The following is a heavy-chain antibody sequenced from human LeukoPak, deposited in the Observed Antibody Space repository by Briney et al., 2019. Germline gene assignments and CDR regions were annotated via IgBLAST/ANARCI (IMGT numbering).Heavy chain of an antibody. CDR3: ARDSGTTGEVKFDP. CDR1: GGPITTYQ. Sequence: PAETLSLTCTVSGGPITTYQWSWIRQPPGKGLEWIGNIYYSGSANYNPSLKSRVIISMDTSNNQFSLRLRFVTAADTAVYYCARDSGTTGEVKFDPWGQGTLVTVSS. V-gene: IGHV4-59*12. J-gene: IGHJ5*02. CDR2: IYYSGSA. D-gene: IGHD3-10*01.